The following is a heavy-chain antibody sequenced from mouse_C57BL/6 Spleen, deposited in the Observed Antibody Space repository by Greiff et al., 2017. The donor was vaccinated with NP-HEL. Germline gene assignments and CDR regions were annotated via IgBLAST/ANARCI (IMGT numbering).Heavy chain of an antibody. V-gene: IGHV1-52*01. CDR1: GYTFTSYW. CDR2: IDPSDSET. J-gene: IGHJ4*01. Sequence: VQLQQSGAELVRPGSSVKLSCKASGYTFTSYWMHWVKQRPIQGLEWIGNIDPSDSETHYNQKFKDKATLTVDKSSSTAYMQLSSLTSEDSAVYYCASLYDGYFYAMDYWGQGTSVTVSS. CDR3: ASLYDGYFYAMDY. D-gene: IGHD2-3*01.